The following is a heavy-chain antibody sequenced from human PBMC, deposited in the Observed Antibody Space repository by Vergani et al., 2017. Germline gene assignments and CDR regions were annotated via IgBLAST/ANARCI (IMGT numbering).Heavy chain of an antibody. J-gene: IGHJ4*02. CDR1: GFTFSSYS. Sequence: EVQLVESGGGLVKPGGSLRLSCAASGFTFSSYSMNWVRQAPGKGLEWVSSISSSSSYIYYADSVKGRFTISRDNAKNSLYLQMNSLRAEDTAVYYCARDPSSSWDLTPFDYWGQGTLVTVSS. CDR3: ARDPSSSWDLTPFDY. D-gene: IGHD6-13*01. CDR2: ISSSSSYI. V-gene: IGHV3-21*01.